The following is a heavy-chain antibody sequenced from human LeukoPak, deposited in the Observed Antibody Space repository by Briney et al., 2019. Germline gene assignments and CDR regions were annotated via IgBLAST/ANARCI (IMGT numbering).Heavy chain of an antibody. CDR1: VFTFSRNW. V-gene: IGHV3-74*01. CDR3: AKIDAY. J-gene: IGHJ4*02. Sequence: GGSLRLSRAASVFTFSRNWMHWVRQAPGKGLVWVSRINSDGSITNYADSVKGRFTISRDNAKNTLYLQMSSLRAEDTAVYYCAKIDAYWGQGTLVTVSS. CDR2: INSDGSIT.